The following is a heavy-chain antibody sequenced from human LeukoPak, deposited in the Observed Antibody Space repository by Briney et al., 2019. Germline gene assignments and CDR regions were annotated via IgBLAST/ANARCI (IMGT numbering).Heavy chain of an antibody. J-gene: IGHJ3*02. CDR2: IYHSGST. CDR1: GGSISSGGYS. CDR3: ARNYYDSSGYPHAFDI. V-gene: IGHV4-30-2*01. D-gene: IGHD3-22*01. Sequence: SETLSLTCAVSGGSISSGGYSWSWIRQPPGKGLEWIGCIYHSGSTYYNPSLKSRVTISVDRSKNQFSLKLSSVTAADTAVYYCARNYYDSSGYPHAFDIWGQGTMVTVSS.